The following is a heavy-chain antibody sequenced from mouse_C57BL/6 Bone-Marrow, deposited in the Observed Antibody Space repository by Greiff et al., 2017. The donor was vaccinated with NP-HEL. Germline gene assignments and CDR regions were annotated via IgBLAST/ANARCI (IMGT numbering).Heavy chain of an antibody. V-gene: IGHV5-17*01. J-gene: IGHJ4*01. CDR2: ISRGSSTI. D-gene: IGHD1-1*01. Sequence: EVKVVESGGGLVKPGGSLKLSCAASGFTFSDYGMHWVRQAPEKGLEWVAYISRGSSTIYYADTVKGRFTISRDNAKNTLFLQMTSLRSEDTAMYYCARGYGSFYYAMDYWGQGTSVTVSS. CDR1: GFTFSDYG. CDR3: ARGYGSFYYAMDY.